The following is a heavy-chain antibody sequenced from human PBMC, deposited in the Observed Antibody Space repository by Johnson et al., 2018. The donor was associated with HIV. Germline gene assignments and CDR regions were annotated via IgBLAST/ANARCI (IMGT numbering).Heavy chain of an antibody. V-gene: IGHV3-9*01. CDR1: GFTFDDYA. D-gene: IGHD3/OR15-3a*01. CDR2: ISWNSGSI. Sequence: VQLVESGGGLVQPGRSLRLSCAASGFTFDDYAMHWVRQAPGKGLEWVSGISWNSGSIGYADSVKGRFTISRDNAKNSLYLQMNSLRAEDTALYYCAKDIRADWTDALDIWGQGTMVTVSS. J-gene: IGHJ3*02. CDR3: AKDIRADWTDALDI.